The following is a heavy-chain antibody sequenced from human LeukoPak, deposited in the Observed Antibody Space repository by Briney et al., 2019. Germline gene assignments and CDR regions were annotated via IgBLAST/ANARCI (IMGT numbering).Heavy chain of an antibody. CDR3: ARTTILDY. CDR2: IKQDGSDK. V-gene: IGHV3-7*01. D-gene: IGHD4-17*01. Sequence: GGSLRLSCAASGFTFSSYAMSWVRQAPGKGLEWVATIKQDGSDKHYVDSVKGRFIISRDNAKNSLYLQMNSLRAEDTAVYYCARTTILDYWGQGTLVTVSS. CDR1: GFTFSSYA. J-gene: IGHJ4*02.